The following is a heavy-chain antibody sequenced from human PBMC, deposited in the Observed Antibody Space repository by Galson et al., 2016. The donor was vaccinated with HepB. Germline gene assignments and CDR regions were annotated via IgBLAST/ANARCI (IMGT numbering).Heavy chain of an antibody. J-gene: IGHJ4*02. V-gene: IGHV1-3*01. CDR1: GYSFTTYA. Sequence: SVKVSCKASGYSFTTYAMHWVRQAPGQRFEWMGWINPGNGYTMYSEKFQGRVTFTTDTSASAAYMELSSLRSEDTALYYCAKFGAPIVPLPAAMYSSDYWGQGTLVTVSS. CDR2: INPGNGYT. CDR3: AKFGAPIVPLPAAMYSSDY. D-gene: IGHD2-2*01.